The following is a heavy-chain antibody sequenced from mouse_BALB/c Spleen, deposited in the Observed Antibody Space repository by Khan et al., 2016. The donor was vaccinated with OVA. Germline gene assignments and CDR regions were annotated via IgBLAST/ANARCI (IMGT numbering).Heavy chain of an antibody. V-gene: IGHV5-6*01. D-gene: IGHD4-1*01. Sequence: EVELVESGGDLVKPGGSLKLSCAVSGFTFSSYSMSWVRQTPDKRLEWVASISSGGDYTYYPASVKGRFTISRDNAKNTLYLQMGDLKSEDTAMYYCADHLTGSFAYWGQWTLVTVSA. CDR2: ISSGGDYT. CDR3: ADHLTGSFAY. J-gene: IGHJ3*01. CDR1: GFTFSSYS.